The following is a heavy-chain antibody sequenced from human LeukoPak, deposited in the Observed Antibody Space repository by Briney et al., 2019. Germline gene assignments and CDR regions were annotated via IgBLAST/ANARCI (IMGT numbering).Heavy chain of an antibody. J-gene: IGHJ4*02. V-gene: IGHV3-30*04. CDR1: GFTFSSYA. CDR2: ISYDGSNK. D-gene: IGHD1-26*01. CDR3: ARGNLSSGKVLYYFDQ. Sequence: GGSLRLSCAASGFTFSSYAMHWVRQAPGKGLEWVAVISYDGSNKYYADSVKGRFTISRDNSKITLYLQMNSLRAEDTAVYYCARGNLSSGKVLYYFDQWGQGTLVTVSS.